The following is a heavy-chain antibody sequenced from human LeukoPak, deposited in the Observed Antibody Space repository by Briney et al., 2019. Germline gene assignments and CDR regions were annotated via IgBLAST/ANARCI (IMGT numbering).Heavy chain of an antibody. V-gene: IGHV4-59*08. CDR1: GGSISGFY. Sequence: SETLSLTCTASGGSISGFYWSWIRQPPGQGLEWIGYIYSSGSTNYNPSLKSRVTISVDTSENHFSLNLSSVTAADTAMYYCARHLNSGWYPYFDYWGQGTLVTVSS. CDR2: IYSSGST. D-gene: IGHD6-19*01. CDR3: ARHLNSGWYPYFDY. J-gene: IGHJ4*02.